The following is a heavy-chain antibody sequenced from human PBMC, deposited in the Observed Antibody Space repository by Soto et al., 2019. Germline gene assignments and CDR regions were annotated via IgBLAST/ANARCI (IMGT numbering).Heavy chain of an antibody. Sequence: PSETLSLTCAVSGGSISSSNWWSWVRQPPGKGLEWIGEIYHSGSTNHNPSLKSRVTISVDKSKNQFSLKLSSVTAADTAVYYCARDALEYSSSGQPRDDNWFDPWGQGTLVTVSS. CDR2: IYHSGST. CDR3: ARDALEYSSSGQPRDDNWFDP. CDR1: GGSISSSNW. J-gene: IGHJ5*02. V-gene: IGHV4-4*02. D-gene: IGHD6-13*01.